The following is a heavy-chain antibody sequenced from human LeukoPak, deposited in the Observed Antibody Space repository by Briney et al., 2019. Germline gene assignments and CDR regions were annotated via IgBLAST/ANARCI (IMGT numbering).Heavy chain of an antibody. D-gene: IGHD1-1*01. CDR3: ASQYNWNDEEDWFDP. CDR1: GYTFTGYY. Sequence: ASVKVSCKASGYTFTGYYMHWLRQAPGQGLEWMGWINPNSGGTNYAQKFQGRVTMTRDTSISTAYMELSRLRSDDTAVYYCASQYNWNDEEDWFDPWGQGTLVTVSS. J-gene: IGHJ5*02. CDR2: INPNSGGT. V-gene: IGHV1-2*02.